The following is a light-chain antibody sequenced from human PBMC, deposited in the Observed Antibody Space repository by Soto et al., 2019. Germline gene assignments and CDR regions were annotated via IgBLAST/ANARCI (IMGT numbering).Light chain of an antibody. Sequence: DIQMTQSPSTLSASVGDRVTITCRASQSISSWLAWYQQKPRKAPKLLIYKASSVERGNPSRFSGSGSGTELTLNISRLQPDDFATHYRQQYNRLYTFGEGTKVEI. CDR1: QSISSW. V-gene: IGKV1-5*03. CDR3: QQYNRLYT. CDR2: KAS. J-gene: IGKJ2*01.